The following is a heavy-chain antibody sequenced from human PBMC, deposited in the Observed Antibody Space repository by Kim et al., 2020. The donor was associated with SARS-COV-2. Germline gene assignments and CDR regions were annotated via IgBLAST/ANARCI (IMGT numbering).Heavy chain of an antibody. Sequence: SETLSLTCAVYGGSFSGYYWSWIRQPPGKGLEWIGEINHSGSTNYNPSLKSRVTISVDTSKNQFSLKLSSVTAADTAVYYCARHPSRSSWYGYYYYGMDVWGQGTTVTVSS. CDR1: GGSFSGYY. V-gene: IGHV4-34*01. D-gene: IGHD6-13*01. J-gene: IGHJ6*02. CDR3: ARHPSRSSWYGYYYYGMDV. CDR2: INHSGST.